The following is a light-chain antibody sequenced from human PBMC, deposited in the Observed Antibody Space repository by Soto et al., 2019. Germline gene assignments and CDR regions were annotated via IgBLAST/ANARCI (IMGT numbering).Light chain of an antibody. CDR1: SSDVGGYNY. J-gene: IGLJ2*01. V-gene: IGLV2-14*03. CDR2: DVN. Sequence: QSALTQPASMSGSPGQSITISCTGTSSDVGGYNYVSWYRQHPGKAPKLMIYDVNNRPSGVSNRFSGSKSGNTASLTISGLQAEEEADYYCSSYSSSSTLVVFGGGTQLTVL. CDR3: SSYSSSSTLVV.